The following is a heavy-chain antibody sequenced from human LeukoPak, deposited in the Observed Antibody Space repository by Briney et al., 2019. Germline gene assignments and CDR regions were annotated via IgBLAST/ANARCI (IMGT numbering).Heavy chain of an antibody. D-gene: IGHD2-2*01. CDR3: TRHGILGYCSSTSCPHDAFDI. CDR2: ITGSGTII. Sequence: GGSLRLSWAASGFTFDDYYMSWIRQAPGKGLEWVSYITGSGTIINYADSVKGRFTISRDSAKNSLYLQMNSLRAEDTAVYYCTRHGILGYCSSTSCPHDAFDIWGQGTMVTVSS. CDR1: GFTFDDYY. V-gene: IGHV3-11*01. J-gene: IGHJ3*02.